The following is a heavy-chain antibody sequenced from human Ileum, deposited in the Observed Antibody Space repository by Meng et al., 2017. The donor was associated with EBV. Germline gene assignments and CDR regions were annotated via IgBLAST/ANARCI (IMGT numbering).Heavy chain of an antibody. CDR1: GGSFTNGDYW. D-gene: IGHD4-17*01. CDR2: LCPSGNT. CDR3: ARRRGDHDYLDD. Sequence: HQHLLQSGPGPVKPSATLSLICTASGGSFTNGDYWWDWIRQAPGKGLEWITSLCPSGNTYNNPSLKSRVTTSVDTSKNQFSLWLNSMTAADTAVYYCARRRGDHDYLDDWGQGTLVTVSS. V-gene: IGHV4-39*01. J-gene: IGHJ4*02.